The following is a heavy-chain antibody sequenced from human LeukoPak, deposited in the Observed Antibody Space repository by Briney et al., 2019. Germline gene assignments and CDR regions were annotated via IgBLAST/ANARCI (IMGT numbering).Heavy chain of an antibody. CDR3: ARAYSSSSGRDAFDS. CDR1: GFTFNSYN. D-gene: IGHD6-6*01. J-gene: IGHJ3*02. CDR2: ISSSSSTI. Sequence: GGSLRLSCAASGFTFNSYNMNWVRQAPGKGPEWVSYISSSSSTIYYADSVKGRFTISRDSAKTSLFLQMNSLRDEDTAVHYCARAYSSSSGRDAFDSWGLGTLVTVSS. V-gene: IGHV3-48*02.